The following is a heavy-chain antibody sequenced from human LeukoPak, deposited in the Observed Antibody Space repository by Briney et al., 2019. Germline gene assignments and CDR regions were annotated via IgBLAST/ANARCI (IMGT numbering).Heavy chain of an antibody. CDR2: ISSSSKTI. CDR3: ASRYGGNSRFFDY. CDR1: GFTLXXYD. J-gene: IGHJ4*02. Sequence: GSLRLXXXXSGFTLXXYDMNWVRQAPGKGLEWISYISSSSKTIYYADSVKGRFTISRDNAKNSLYLQMNSLRDEDTAVYYCASRYGGNSRFFDYWGQGTLVTVSS. V-gene: IGHV3-48*02. D-gene: IGHD4-23*01.